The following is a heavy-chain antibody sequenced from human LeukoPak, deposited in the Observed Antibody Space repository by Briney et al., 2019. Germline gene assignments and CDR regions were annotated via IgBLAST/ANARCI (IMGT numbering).Heavy chain of an antibody. CDR3: AREDSGSYYYYYYYMDV. J-gene: IGHJ6*03. CDR1: GYTFTGYY. D-gene: IGHD1-26*01. Sequence: ASVKVSCKASGYTFTGYYMHWVRQAPGQGLEWMGRINPNSGGTNYAQKFQGRVTMTRDTSISTAYMELSRLRSDDTDVYYCAREDSGSYYYYYYYMDVWGKGTTVTVSS. CDR2: INPNSGGT. V-gene: IGHV1-2*05.